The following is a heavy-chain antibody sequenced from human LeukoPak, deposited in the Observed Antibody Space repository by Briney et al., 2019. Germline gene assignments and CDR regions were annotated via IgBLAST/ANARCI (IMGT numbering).Heavy chain of an antibody. CDR2: ISSSSSYI. CDR3: ARDYNWAFDY. CDR1: GFTFSTYR. Sequence: PGGSLRLSCVGTGFTFSTYRMNWVRQAPGKGLEWVSSISSSSSYIYYADSVKGRITISRDNAKNSLFLQMDSLRDEDTAVYYCARDYNWAFDYRGQGTPVTVSS. D-gene: IGHD5-24*01. V-gene: IGHV3-21*01. J-gene: IGHJ4*02.